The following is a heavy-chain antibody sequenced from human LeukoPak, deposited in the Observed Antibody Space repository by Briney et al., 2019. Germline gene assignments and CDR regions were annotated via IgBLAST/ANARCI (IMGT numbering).Heavy chain of an antibody. J-gene: IGHJ4*02. D-gene: IGHD3-10*01. V-gene: IGHV3-53*01. CDR2: IYSGGAT. CDR3: ARDLGTYYYGSGSYFH. CDR1: GFTVSSNY. Sequence: GGSLRLSCAASGFTVSSNYMSWVRQAPGKGLEWVSVIYSGGATYYTDSVKGRFTISRDNSKNTLYLQMNSLRAEDTAVYYCARDLGTYYYGSGSYFHWGQGTLVTVSS.